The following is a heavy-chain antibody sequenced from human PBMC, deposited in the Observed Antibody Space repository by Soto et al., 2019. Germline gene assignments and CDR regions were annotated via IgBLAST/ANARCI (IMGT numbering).Heavy chain of an antibody. V-gene: IGHV4-4*02. Sequence: QVQLQESGPGLVTPSGTLSVTCAVSSGSISSSYWWSWVRQPPGERLEWIGEIHHSGDTNYNPSLEIRVTISVDKSKNQFSLRLSSVTAADTAVYYCARIDYGSGSDYNFDYWGQGTLVTVSS. CDR1: SGSISSSYW. CDR3: ARIDYGSGSDYNFDY. CDR2: IHHSGDT. J-gene: IGHJ4*02. D-gene: IGHD3-10*01.